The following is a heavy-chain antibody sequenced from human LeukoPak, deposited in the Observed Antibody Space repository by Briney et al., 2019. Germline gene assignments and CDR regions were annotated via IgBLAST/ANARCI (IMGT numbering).Heavy chain of an antibody. CDR1: AFTFGTYS. J-gene: IGHJ4*02. CDR2: IYSGGST. Sequence: PGGSLRLSCAASAFTFGTYSMNWVRQAPGKGLEWVSVIYSGGSTYYADSVKGRFTISRDNSKNTLYLQMNSLRAEDTAVYYCARSPLYSSGYFFDYWGQGTLVTVSS. V-gene: IGHV3-53*01. D-gene: IGHD6-19*01. CDR3: ARSPLYSSGYFFDY.